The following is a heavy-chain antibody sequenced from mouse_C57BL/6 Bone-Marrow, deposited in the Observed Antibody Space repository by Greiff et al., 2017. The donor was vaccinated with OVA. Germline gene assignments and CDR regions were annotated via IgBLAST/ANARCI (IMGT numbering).Heavy chain of an antibody. V-gene: IGHV1-74*01. Sequence: QVQLQQPGAELVKPGASVKVSCKASGYTFTSYWMHWVKQRPGQGLEWIGRIHPSDSDTNYNQKFKGKATLTVDNSSSTAYMPLSSLTSEDSAVYYCAMRGYGSTGDYWGQGTTLTVSS. D-gene: IGHD1-1*01. J-gene: IGHJ2*01. CDR3: AMRGYGSTGDY. CDR1: GYTFTSYW. CDR2: IHPSDSDT.